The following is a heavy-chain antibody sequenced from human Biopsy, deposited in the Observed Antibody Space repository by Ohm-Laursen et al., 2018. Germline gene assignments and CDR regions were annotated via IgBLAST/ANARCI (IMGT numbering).Heavy chain of an antibody. CDR2: IYDRGSTA. J-gene: IGHJ4*02. CDR1: GGSISSYY. Sequence: TLSLTCTVSGGSISSYYWTWIRQPPGQGLEYIGYIYDRGSTANYNPSLESRVTMSVDMPKNQFSLKLSSVTAADTAIYYCARGMRSSGWPYFDSWGQGTLVTVSS. V-gene: IGHV4-59*01. CDR3: ARGMRSSGWPYFDS. D-gene: IGHD6-19*01.